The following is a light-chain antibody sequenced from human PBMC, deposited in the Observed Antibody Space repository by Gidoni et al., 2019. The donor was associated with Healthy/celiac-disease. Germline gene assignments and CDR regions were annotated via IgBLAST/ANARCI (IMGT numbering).Light chain of an antibody. CDR1: QRVSSSY. CDR2: GAS. Sequence: EIVLTQSPGTLSLSPGERATLSCRASQRVSSSYLAWYQQKPDQAPRLRIYGASSRATGIPDSFSGSGSGTDFTLTISRLEPEDFAVYYCQQYGSSPMCSFXQXTKLEIK. J-gene: IGKJ2*04. V-gene: IGKV3-20*01. CDR3: QQYGSSPMCS.